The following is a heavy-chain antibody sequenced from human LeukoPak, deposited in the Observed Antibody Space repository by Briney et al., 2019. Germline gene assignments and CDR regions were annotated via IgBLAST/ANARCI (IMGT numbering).Heavy chain of an antibody. CDR3: ARGAYSRGWTTFDY. CDR1: GFTFSSYA. Sequence: GGSLRLSCAASGFTFSSYAVHWVRQAPGKGLEYVSSVSSNGGSTYYANSVKGRFTISRDNSKNTLYLQMGSLRGEDMAVYYCARGAYSRGWTTFDYWGQGILVTVSS. D-gene: IGHD6-19*01. V-gene: IGHV3-64*01. J-gene: IGHJ4*02. CDR2: VSSNGGST.